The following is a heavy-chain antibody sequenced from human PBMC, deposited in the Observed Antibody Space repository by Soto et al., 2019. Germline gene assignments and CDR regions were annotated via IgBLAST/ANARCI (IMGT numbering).Heavy chain of an antibody. CDR3: ARDGPYYYASRMDV. V-gene: IGHV3-53*04. D-gene: IGHD3-10*01. J-gene: IGHJ6*02. CDR1: GIPVSSNY. CDR2: LHSGGDT. Sequence: EVQLVESGGGLVQPGGSLRLSCAASGIPVSSNYMTWVRQAPGKGLEWVSVLHSGGDTYYANSVKGRFTISRHDSTNTLFLQMISLTADDTAVYYCARDGPYYYASRMDVWGQGTTVTVSS.